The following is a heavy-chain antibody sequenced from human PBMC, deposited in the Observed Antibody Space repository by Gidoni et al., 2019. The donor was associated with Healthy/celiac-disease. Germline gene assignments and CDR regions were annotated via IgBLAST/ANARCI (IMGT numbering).Heavy chain of an antibody. Sequence: QVQLQESGPGLEKPAETLSLTCTVSGVSISSYYWSWIRQPPGKGLEWSGYIYYSGSTNYNPSLKRRVTISVDTSKNQFSLKLSSVTAADTAVYYCARENMVRGVIIFDYWGQGTLVTVSS. CDR3: ARENMVRGVIIFDY. V-gene: IGHV4-59*01. CDR2: IYYSGST. J-gene: IGHJ4*02. D-gene: IGHD3-10*01. CDR1: GVSISSYY.